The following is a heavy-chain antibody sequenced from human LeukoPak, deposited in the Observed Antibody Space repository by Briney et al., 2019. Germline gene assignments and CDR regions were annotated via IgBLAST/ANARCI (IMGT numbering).Heavy chain of an antibody. V-gene: IGHV4-31*03. J-gene: IGHJ6*02. CDR3: ARDSPIIFSAAADHYGMDV. Sequence: SQTLSLTCTVSGGSISSGGYYWSWIRQHPGKGLEWIGYIYYSGSTYYNPSLKSRVTISVDTSKNQFSLKLSSVTAADTAVYYCARDSPIIFSAAADHYGMDVWGQGTTVTVSS. CDR2: IYYSGST. D-gene: IGHD6-13*01. CDR1: GGSISSGGYY.